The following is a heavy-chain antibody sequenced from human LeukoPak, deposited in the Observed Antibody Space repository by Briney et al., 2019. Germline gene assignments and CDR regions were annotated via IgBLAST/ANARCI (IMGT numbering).Heavy chain of an antibody. J-gene: IGHJ4*02. V-gene: IGHV1-18*01. CDR1: GYTFTCYG. CDR3: ARAPRREAVVRGVLDY. Sequence: ASVKVSCKASGYTFTCYGISWVRQAPGQGLEWMGWISAYNGNTNYAQKLQGRVTMTTDTSTSTAYMELRSLRSDDTAVYYCARAPRREAVVRGVLDYWGQGTLVTVSS. D-gene: IGHD3-10*01. CDR2: ISAYNGNT.